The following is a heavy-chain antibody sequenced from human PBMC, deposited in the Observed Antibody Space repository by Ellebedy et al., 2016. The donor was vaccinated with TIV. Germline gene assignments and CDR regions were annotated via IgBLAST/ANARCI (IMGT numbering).Heavy chain of an antibody. CDR3: ARAHGYGGHEAPYANF. CDR2: IYYTGST. Sequence: SETLSLTCTVSGGSITSSSYFWGWIRQPPGKGLEWIGNIYYTGSTYYNPSLTSRIAISLDTSKNQFSLKLTSVTAADTAVYYCARAHGYGGHEAPYANFWGQGTLVTVSS. V-gene: IGHV4-30-4*02. CDR1: GGSITSSSYF. D-gene: IGHD4-23*01. J-gene: IGHJ4*02.